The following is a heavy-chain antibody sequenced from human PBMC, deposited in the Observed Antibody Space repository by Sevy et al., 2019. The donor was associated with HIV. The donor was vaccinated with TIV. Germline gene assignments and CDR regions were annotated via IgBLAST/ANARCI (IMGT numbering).Heavy chain of an antibody. CDR3: ARDRRGSGSPRFDP. J-gene: IGHJ5*02. V-gene: IGHV3-33*01. Sequence: GGSLRLSCAASGFTFSSYGMHWVRQAPGKGLEWVALIWYDGINKYYADSVKGRFTISRDNSKNTLYLQMNSLRAEDTAVYYCARDRRGSGSPRFDPWGQGTLVTVSS. CDR1: GFTFSSYG. CDR2: IWYDGINK. D-gene: IGHD3-10*01.